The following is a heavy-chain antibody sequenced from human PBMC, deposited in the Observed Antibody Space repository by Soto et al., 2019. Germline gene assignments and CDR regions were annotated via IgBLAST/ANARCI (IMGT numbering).Heavy chain of an antibody. Sequence: PGESLKISCKGSGYSFTSYWIGWVRQMPGKGLEWMGIIYPGDSDTRYSPSFQGQVTISADKSISTAYLQWSSLKASDTAMYYCARLGGTYGGYVLDGHFDYWGQGTLVTVSS. J-gene: IGHJ4*02. CDR1: GYSFTSYW. CDR2: IYPGDSDT. V-gene: IGHV5-51*01. D-gene: IGHD5-12*01. CDR3: ARLGGTYGGYVLDGHFDY.